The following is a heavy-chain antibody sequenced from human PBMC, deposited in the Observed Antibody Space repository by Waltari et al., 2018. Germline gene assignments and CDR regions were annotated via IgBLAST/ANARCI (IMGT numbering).Heavy chain of an antibody. CDR1: GGTFSSYA. CDR2: IIPIFGTA. J-gene: IGHJ6*02. Sequence: QVQLVQSGAEVKKPGSSVKVSCKASGGTFSSYAISWVRQAPGQGLEWMVRIIPIFGTANYAQKFQGRVTITADKSTSTAYMELSSLRSEDTAVYYCARVEMATVGTGYYYGMDVWGQGTTVTVSS. D-gene: IGHD4-17*01. CDR3: ARVEMATVGTGYYYGMDV. V-gene: IGHV1-69*08.